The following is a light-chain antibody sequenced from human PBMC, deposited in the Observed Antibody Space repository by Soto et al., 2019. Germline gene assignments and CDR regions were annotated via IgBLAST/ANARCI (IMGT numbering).Light chain of an antibody. CDR2: EVS. V-gene: IGLV2-14*01. CDR1: NSDVGGHNY. Sequence: SALTQPASVSGSPGQSITISCTGTNSDVGGHNYVSWYQHHPGRAPKLMIYEVSNRPSGVSNRFSGSKSGNTASLTISGLQAGDEADYHCSSFSSTSTLYVFGTGTKVTVL. J-gene: IGLJ1*01. CDR3: SSFSSTSTLYV.